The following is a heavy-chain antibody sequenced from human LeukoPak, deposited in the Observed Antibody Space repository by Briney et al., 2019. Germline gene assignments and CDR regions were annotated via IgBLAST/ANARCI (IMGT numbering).Heavy chain of an antibody. CDR2: INHSGST. J-gene: IGHJ6*03. CDR1: GGSFSGYY. Sequence: PSETLSLTCAVYGGSFSGYYWSWIRQPPGKGLEWIGEINHSGSTNYNPSLKSRVTISVDTSKNQFSLKLSSVTAADTAVYYCARGISSSWYYYYYYMDVWGKGTTVTVSS. CDR3: ARGISSSWYYYYYYMDV. V-gene: IGHV4-34*01. D-gene: IGHD6-13*01.